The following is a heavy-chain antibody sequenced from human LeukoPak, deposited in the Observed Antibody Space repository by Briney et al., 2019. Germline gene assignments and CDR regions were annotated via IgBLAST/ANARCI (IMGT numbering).Heavy chain of an antibody. CDR2: INHSGST. J-gene: IGHJ5*02. V-gene: IGHV4-34*01. CDR1: GGSFSGYY. CDR3: ARDRRYYGSGSYYRNSNWFDP. Sequence: SETQSLTCAVYGGSFSGYYWSWIRQPPGKGLEWIGEINHSGSTNYNPSLKSRVTISVDTSKNQFSLKLSSVTAADTAVYYCARDRRYYGSGSYYRNSNWFDPWGQGTLVTVSS. D-gene: IGHD3-10*01.